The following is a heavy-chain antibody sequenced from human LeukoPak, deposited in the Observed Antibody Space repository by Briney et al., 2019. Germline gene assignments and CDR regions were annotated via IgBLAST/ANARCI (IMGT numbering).Heavy chain of an antibody. D-gene: IGHD1-26*01. CDR1: GFTVSSNY. Sequence: GGSLRLSCAASGFTVSSNYMSWVRQPPGKGLEWVSVIYSGGSTYYADSVKGRFTISRDNSKNTLYLQMNSLRAEDTAVYYCARDSGFKRYYYGMDVWGEGTTVTVSS. J-gene: IGHJ6*04. CDR3: ARDSGFKRYYYGMDV. V-gene: IGHV3-66*01. CDR2: IYSGGST.